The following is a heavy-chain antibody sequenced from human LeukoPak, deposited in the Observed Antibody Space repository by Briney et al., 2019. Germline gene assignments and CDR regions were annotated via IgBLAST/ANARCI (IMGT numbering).Heavy chain of an antibody. V-gene: IGHV1-69*01. CDR2: IIPIFGTA. CDR3: ARAITMVRGVIGEDYYYGMDV. D-gene: IGHD3-10*01. Sequence: GASVKVSCKASGGTFSSYAISWVRQAPGQGLEWMGGIIPIFGTANYAQKFQGRVTITADESTSTAYMELSSLRSEDTAVHYCARAITMVRGVIGEDYYYGMDVWGKGTTVTVSS. J-gene: IGHJ6*04. CDR1: GGTFSSYA.